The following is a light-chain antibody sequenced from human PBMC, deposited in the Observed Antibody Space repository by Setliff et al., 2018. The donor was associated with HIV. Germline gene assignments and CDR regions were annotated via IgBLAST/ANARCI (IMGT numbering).Light chain of an antibody. V-gene: IGLV2-14*03. CDR1: SSDVGGHNY. CDR3: SSYTSSRTYV. J-gene: IGLJ1*01. Sequence: QSALTQPASVSGSPGQSITVSCTGTSSDVGGHNYVSWYQQHPGKAPKLIIYDVSNRPSGVSNRFSGSKSGNTASLTISGLQAEDESDYYCSSYTSSRTYVFGTGTKVTV. CDR2: DVS.